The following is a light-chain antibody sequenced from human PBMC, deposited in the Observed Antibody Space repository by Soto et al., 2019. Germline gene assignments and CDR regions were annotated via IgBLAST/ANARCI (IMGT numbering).Light chain of an antibody. J-gene: IGLJ3*02. CDR2: DVT. V-gene: IGLV2-14*01. CDR1: SSDVGAYNY. Sequence: QSALTQPASVSGSPGQSITISCTGTSSDVGAYNYVSWYQQHPGKAPELMIYDVTYRPSGVSDRFSGSKSGNTASLTISGLRTKDEADYYCSSKTTSSSTPVVFGGGAKVTVL. CDR3: SSKTTSSSTPVV.